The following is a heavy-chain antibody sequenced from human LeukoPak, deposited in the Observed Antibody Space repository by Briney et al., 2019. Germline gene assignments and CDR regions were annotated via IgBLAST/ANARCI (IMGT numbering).Heavy chain of an antibody. CDR3: ARVRNSSWYDFDY. J-gene: IGHJ4*02. V-gene: IGHV3-23*05. D-gene: IGHD6-13*01. CDR2: ISSTGGNR. CDR1: EFTFSDFA. Sequence: PGGSLRLSYAASEFTFSDFAMGWVRQAPGKGLQWVSTISSTGGNRYYTSSVRGRFTISRNTSKNTLYLQMNSLRAEDTAIYYCARVRNSSWYDFDYWGRGILVTVSS.